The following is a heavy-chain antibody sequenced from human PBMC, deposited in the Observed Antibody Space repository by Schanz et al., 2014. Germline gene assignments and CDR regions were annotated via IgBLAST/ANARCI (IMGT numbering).Heavy chain of an antibody. CDR3: ARGGGPEDVFDI. J-gene: IGHJ3*02. V-gene: IGHV1-69*02. Sequence: QVQLVQSEAEVKKPGPSVKVSCKASGGTFSTYPINWLRQAPGQGLEWMGRIIPIHGIVNYAQRFQDRVRITADKSTSTAYMELSSLRSDDTAVYYCARGGGPEDVFDIWGQGTILTVSS. CDR2: IIPIHGIV. CDR1: GGTFSTYP. D-gene: IGHD2-15*01.